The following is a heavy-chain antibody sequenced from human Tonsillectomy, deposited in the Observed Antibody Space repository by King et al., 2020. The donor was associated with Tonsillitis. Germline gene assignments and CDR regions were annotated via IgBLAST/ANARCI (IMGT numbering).Heavy chain of an antibody. CDR1: GFTFSSYA. V-gene: IGHV3-23*04. CDR2: ISGSGGST. J-gene: IGHJ4*02. D-gene: IGHD1/OR15-1a*01. CDR3: AKDQGLQGYQQPAGASDY. Sequence: VQLVESGGGLVQPGGSLRLSCAASGFTFSSYAMNWVRQAPGKGLEWGSGISGSGGSTYYADSVKGRFTISRDNSKNTLYLQMNSLRAEDTAVYYCAKDQGLQGYQQPAGASDYWGQGTLVTVSS.